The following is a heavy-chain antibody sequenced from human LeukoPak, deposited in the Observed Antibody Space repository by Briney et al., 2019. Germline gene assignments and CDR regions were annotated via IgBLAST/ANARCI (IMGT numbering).Heavy chain of an antibody. J-gene: IGHJ4*02. V-gene: IGHV4-30-4*08. CDR1: GGSINSGDYY. D-gene: IGHD1-26*01. CDR2: IYYSGST. Sequence: SQTLSLTCTLSGGSINSGDYYWSWIRQPPGKGLEWIGYIYYSGSTYYNPSLKSRLTISVDTSKNQFSLKLSSVTAADTAVYYCTGGSYSRYFDYWGQGTLVTVSS. CDR3: TGGSYSRYFDY.